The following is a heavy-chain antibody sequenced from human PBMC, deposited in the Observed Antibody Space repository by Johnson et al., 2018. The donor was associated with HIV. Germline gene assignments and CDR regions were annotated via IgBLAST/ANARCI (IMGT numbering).Heavy chain of an antibody. D-gene: IGHD4-17*01. CDR1: GFTFDDYA. J-gene: IGHJ3*02. Sequence: VQLVESGGGLVQPGRSLRLSCAASGFTFDDYAMHWVRQAPGRGLEWVSGISWNSGTIGYADSVKGRFTISRDNSKNTLYLQMNSLRAEDTAVYYCARIPDYGDYGDAFDIWGQGTTVIVSS. CDR2: ISWNSGTI. CDR3: ARIPDYGDYGDAFDI. V-gene: IGHV3-9*01.